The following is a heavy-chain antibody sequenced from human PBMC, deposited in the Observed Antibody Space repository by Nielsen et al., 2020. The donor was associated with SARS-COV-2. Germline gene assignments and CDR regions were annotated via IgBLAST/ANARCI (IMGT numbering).Heavy chain of an antibody. D-gene: IGHD2-8*01. Sequence: ASVKVSCKASGYSFSNYAMHWVRQAPGQRLEWMGWINAGNGNTKYSQKFQGRVTITRDTSASTAYMELSSLRSEDTAVYYCARDRGCTNGVCYIRSGWFDPWGQGTLVTVSS. CDR1: GYSFSNYA. V-gene: IGHV1-3*01. CDR3: ARDRGCTNGVCYIRSGWFDP. CDR2: INAGNGNT. J-gene: IGHJ5*02.